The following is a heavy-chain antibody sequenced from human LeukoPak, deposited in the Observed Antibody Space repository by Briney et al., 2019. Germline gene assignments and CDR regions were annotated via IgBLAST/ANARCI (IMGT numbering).Heavy chain of an antibody. J-gene: IGHJ4*02. CDR3: ARHTSGSSFDY. Sequence: PSETLSLTCAVYGGSFSGYYWSWIRQPPGKGLEWIGEINHSGSPNYNPSLKSRVTISVDTSKNQFSLKLSSVTAADTAVYYCARHTSGSSFDYWGQGTLVTVSS. CDR2: INHSGSP. V-gene: IGHV4-34*01. D-gene: IGHD6-6*01. CDR1: GGSFSGYY.